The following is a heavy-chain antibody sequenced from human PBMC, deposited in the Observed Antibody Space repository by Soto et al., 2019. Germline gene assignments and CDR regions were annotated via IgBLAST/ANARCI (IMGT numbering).Heavy chain of an antibody. CDR1: GFTFSSYA. CDR2: ISGSGGST. Sequence: PGGSLRLSCAASGFTFSSYAMSWVRQAPGKGLEWVSAISGSGGSTYYADSVKGRFTISRDNSKNTLYLQMNSLRAEDTAVYYCAKASIAAAGPLYYYYHCGMDVWGQGPTVTGSS. V-gene: IGHV3-23*01. D-gene: IGHD6-13*01. CDR3: AKASIAAAGPLYYYYHCGMDV. J-gene: IGHJ6*02.